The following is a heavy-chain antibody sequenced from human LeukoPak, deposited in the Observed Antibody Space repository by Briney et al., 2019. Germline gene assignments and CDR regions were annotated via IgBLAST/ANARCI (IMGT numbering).Heavy chain of an antibody. V-gene: IGHV4-59*01. CDR2: IFYSGRT. CDR3: ARGQKYRNGYTVTELGSGYFDY. D-gene: IGHD5-18*01. CDR1: SGSISNYY. Sequence: SETLSLTCSVSSGSISNYYWSWIRQPPGKGLERIGYIFYSGRTNYNPSLKSRVTISVDTSKNQFSLTLSSVTAADTAVYYCARGQKYRNGYTVTELGSGYFDYWGQGTLVSVSS. J-gene: IGHJ4*02.